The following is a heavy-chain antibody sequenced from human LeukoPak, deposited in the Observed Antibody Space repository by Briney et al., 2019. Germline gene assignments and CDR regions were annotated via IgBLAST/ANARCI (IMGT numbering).Heavy chain of an antibody. CDR3: ARDGDGYCSSTSCLRGMDV. J-gene: IGHJ6*02. CDR2: IIPILGIA. CDR1: GGTFSSYA. Sequence: SVKVSCKASGGTFSSYAISWVRQAPGQGLEWMGRIIPILGIANYAQKFQGRVTITADKSTSTAYMELSSLRSEGTAVYYCARDGDGYCSSTSCLRGMDVWGQGTTVTVSS. V-gene: IGHV1-69*04. D-gene: IGHD2-2*01.